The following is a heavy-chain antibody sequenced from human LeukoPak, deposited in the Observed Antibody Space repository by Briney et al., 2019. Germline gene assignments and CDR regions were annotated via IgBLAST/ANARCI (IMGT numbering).Heavy chain of an antibody. J-gene: IGHJ4*02. Sequence: GGSLRLSCAASGFTLSNYAMHWVRQAPGKGLEWVAVISYDGSNKYYADSVKGRFTISRDNSKNTLYLQMNSLRAEDTAVYYCAKDPNLSSGWYGYFDYWGQGTLVTVSS. CDR2: ISYDGSNK. V-gene: IGHV3-30*18. D-gene: IGHD6-19*01. CDR1: GFTLSNYA. CDR3: AKDPNLSSGWYGYFDY.